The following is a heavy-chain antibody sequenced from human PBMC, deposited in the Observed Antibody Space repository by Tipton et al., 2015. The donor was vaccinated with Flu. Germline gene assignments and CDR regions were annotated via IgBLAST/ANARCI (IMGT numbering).Heavy chain of an antibody. CDR2: VYYTGST. CDR3: ARGSRDTRDAFDI. CDR1: GGSIRGYY. J-gene: IGHJ3*02. V-gene: IGHV4-59*01. D-gene: IGHD3-16*02. Sequence: TLSLTCTVSGGSIRGYYWNWIRQFPGKGLEWIGFVYYTGSTNYKSSLKSRVTISTDTSTNQVSLKMNSVIAADTAVYYCARGSRDTRDAFDIWGQGTMVTASS.